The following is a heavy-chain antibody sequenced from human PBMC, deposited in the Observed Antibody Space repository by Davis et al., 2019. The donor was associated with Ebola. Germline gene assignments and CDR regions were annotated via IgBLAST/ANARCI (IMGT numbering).Heavy chain of an antibody. D-gene: IGHD5-12*01. CDR2: ISYDGSNK. J-gene: IGHJ4*02. CDR1: GFTFSSYG. Sequence: GGSLRLSCAASGFTFSSYGMHWVRQAPGKGLEWVAVISYDGSNKYYADSVKGRFTISRDNSKNTLYLQMNSLRAEDTAVYYCAKDGAIVATICCLYYFDYWGQGTLVTVSS. V-gene: IGHV3-30*18. CDR3: AKDGAIVATICCLYYFDY.